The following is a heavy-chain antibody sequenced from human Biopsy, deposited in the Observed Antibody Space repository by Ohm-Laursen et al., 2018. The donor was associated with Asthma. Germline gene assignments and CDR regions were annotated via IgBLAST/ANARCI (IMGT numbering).Heavy chain of an antibody. D-gene: IGHD4-23*01. Sequence: SLRLSCAASGFTVSTNGMSWVRQPPGKGLERVSVIYSGGGTYYADSVQGRVTISRDNSKNTLSLQMNSLRAEDTAVYYCARAYGGSFFSGAFDIWGQGTMVTVSS. J-gene: IGHJ3*02. CDR3: ARAYGGSFFSGAFDI. CDR2: IYSGGGT. CDR1: GFTVSTNG. V-gene: IGHV3-53*01.